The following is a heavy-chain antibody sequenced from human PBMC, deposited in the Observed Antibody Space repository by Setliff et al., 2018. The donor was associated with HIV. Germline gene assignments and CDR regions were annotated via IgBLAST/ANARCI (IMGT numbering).Heavy chain of an antibody. CDR1: GFTFSSYG. V-gene: IGHV3-30*02. CDR3: AKDSDAYNFDY. J-gene: IGHJ4*02. D-gene: IGHD4-4*01. Sequence: GSLRLSCAASGFTFSSYGMHWVRQAPGKGLEWVAYIHYDGTSKHYADSVKGRFTISSDNSKNTVHLLMNSLRAEDTALYYCAKDSDAYNFDYWGQGALVTVSS. CDR2: IHYDGTSK.